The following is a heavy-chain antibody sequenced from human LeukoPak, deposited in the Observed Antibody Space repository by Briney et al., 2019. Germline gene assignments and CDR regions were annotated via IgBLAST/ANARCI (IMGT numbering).Heavy chain of an antibody. V-gene: IGHV1-2*02. CDR3: AREKKYSSSATDY. D-gene: IGHD6-6*01. CDR2: INPNSGGT. CDR1: GYTFTGYY. J-gene: IGHJ4*02. Sequence: ASVKVSCKASGYTFTGYYMHWVRQAPGQGLEWMGWINPNSGGTNYAQKFQGRVTMTRDTSISTAYMELSRLRSDDTAVYYCAREKKYSSSATDYWGQGTLVTVSS.